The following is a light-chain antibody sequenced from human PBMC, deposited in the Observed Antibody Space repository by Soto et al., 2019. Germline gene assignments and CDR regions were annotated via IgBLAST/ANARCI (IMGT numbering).Light chain of an antibody. CDR1: QSVSSSY. CDR3: QQYGSSKT. J-gene: IGKJ1*01. V-gene: IGKV3-20*01. Sequence: EIVLTQSPGTLSLSPGERATLSCRASQSVSSSYLAWYQQKPGQAPRLLIYGASSRATGIPDRFSGSGSGTDFTLTISRLEPEDFAVYYCQQYGSSKTFGQGTKLDI. CDR2: GAS.